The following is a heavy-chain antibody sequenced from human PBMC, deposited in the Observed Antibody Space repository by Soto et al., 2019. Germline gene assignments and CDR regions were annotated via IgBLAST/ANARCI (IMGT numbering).Heavy chain of an antibody. CDR3: AKDIYPATIDGAFDI. Sequence: EVQLVESGGGLVQPGRSLRLSCAASGFTFDDYAMHWVRQAPGKGLEWVSGISWNSGSIGYADSVKGRFTISRDNAKNSLYLQMNSLRAEDTALYYCAKDIYPATIDGAFDIWGQGTMVTVSS. CDR1: GFTFDDYA. J-gene: IGHJ3*02. D-gene: IGHD5-12*01. CDR2: ISWNSGSI. V-gene: IGHV3-9*01.